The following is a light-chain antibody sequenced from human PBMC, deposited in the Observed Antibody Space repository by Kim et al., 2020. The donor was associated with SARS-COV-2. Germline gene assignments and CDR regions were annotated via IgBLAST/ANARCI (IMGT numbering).Light chain of an antibody. J-gene: IGKJ5*01. Sequence: EIVLSQSPATLSLSPGDRATLSCRASQGVSNYLAWYQQKPGQAPRLLIYEASKRAAGIPARFSGSGSGTDFTLTISRLEPGDFAVYFCQQRGSFGQGTRLEIK. CDR1: QGVSNY. V-gene: IGKV3-11*01. CDR2: EAS. CDR3: QQRGS.